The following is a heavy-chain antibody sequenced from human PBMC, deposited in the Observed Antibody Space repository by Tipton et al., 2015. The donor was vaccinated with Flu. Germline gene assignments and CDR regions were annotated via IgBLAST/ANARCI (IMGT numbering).Heavy chain of an antibody. CDR3: ARLGYDFWSGYPLMDV. J-gene: IGHJ6*03. V-gene: IGHV4-59*01. CDR1: GGSISSYY. D-gene: IGHD3-3*01. CDR2: IYYSGST. Sequence: TLSLTCTVSGGSISSYYWSWIRQPPGKGLEWIGYIYYSGSTNYNPSLKSRVTISVDTSKNQFSLKLSSVTAADTAVYYCARLGYDFWSGYPLMDVWGKGTTVTVSS.